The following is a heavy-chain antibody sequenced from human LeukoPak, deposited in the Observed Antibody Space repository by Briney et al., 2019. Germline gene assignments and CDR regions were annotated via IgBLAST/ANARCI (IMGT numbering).Heavy chain of an antibody. Sequence: PGGSLSLSCAASGFTFDNYAIHWVGKAPGKALKWSSTLAWNSDNVHYADSVKGRFTISRDNARNSLYLQMDSLRPEDTALYFCAKGSGPVRFSGHVLDYWGQETLVTVSS. CDR1: GFTFDNYA. J-gene: IGHJ4*02. CDR2: LAWNSDNV. D-gene: IGHD5-12*01. V-gene: IGHV3-9*01. CDR3: AKGSGPVRFSGHVLDY.